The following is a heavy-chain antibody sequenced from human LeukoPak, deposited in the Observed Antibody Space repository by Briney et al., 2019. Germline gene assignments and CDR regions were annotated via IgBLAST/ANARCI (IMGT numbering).Heavy chain of an antibody. D-gene: IGHD6-19*01. Sequence: GGSLRLSCTASGFTFSNYAMTWVRQAPGKGLEWVSSISGTGGRTYSADSVKGRFTISRDNAKNSLYLQMNSLRAEDTAVYYCARGVIAVAGNFDYWGQGTLVTVSS. CDR1: GFTFSNYA. V-gene: IGHV3-23*01. CDR2: ISGTGGRT. J-gene: IGHJ4*02. CDR3: ARGVIAVAGNFDY.